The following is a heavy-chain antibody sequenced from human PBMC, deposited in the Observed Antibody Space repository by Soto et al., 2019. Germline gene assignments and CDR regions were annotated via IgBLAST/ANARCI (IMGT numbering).Heavy chain of an antibody. Sequence: VQLVESGGGVVQPGRSLRLSCAASGFTFSHHGMHWVRQAPGKGLEWLTVVSSDGSITYDADSVRGRFAISRDNSKNTLYLHMNSLRTEDTAVYYCAKESDYYSNSKWSFDSWGQGILVTVSS. J-gene: IGHJ4*02. D-gene: IGHD2-21*01. CDR1: GFTFSHHG. CDR3: AKESDYYSNSKWSFDS. CDR2: VSSDGSIT. V-gene: IGHV3-30*18.